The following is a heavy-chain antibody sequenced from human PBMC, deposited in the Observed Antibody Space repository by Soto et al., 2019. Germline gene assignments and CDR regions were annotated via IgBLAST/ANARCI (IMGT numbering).Heavy chain of an antibody. Sequence: ASVKVSCKASGDTFTTYDINWVRQATGHGLEWMGWINPNSGNIGYAQRFQGRVTMTRDTAIRTAYMEVSSLRSDDTAVYYCARGRASGSYYLLDYWGQGTLVTAPQ. CDR2: INPNSGNI. CDR1: GDTFTTYD. D-gene: IGHD3-10*01. J-gene: IGHJ4*02. CDR3: ARGRASGSYYLLDY. V-gene: IGHV1-8*01.